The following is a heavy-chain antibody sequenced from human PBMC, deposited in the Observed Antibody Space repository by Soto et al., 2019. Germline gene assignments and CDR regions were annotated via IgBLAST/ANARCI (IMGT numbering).Heavy chain of an antibody. CDR1: GFPLSSYW. Sequence: EVQLVESGGGSVQPGESLRLSCAVSGFPLSSYWIHWVRQAPGKGLVWVYRVKYDGTITNYADSLRGRLSISRDNAENTVYLQMHSLRVEDTAVYYCARRAKGGEHGDVWGEESTVSVST. J-gene: IGHJ6*04. CDR2: VKYDGTIT. D-gene: IGHD3-16*01. V-gene: IGHV3-74*01. CDR3: ARRAKGGEHGDV.